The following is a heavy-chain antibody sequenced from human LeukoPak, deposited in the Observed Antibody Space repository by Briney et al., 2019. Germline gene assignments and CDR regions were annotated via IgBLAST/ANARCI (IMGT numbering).Heavy chain of an antibody. D-gene: IGHD3-3*01. CDR3: ARDQIFGVVIPYYFDY. V-gene: IGHV3-23*01. CDR1: GFTFSNYA. J-gene: IGHJ4*02. CDR2: ISGSGGST. Sequence: GGSLRLPCAASGFTFSNYAMRWVRQAPGKGLEWVSGISGSGGSTSYADSVKGRFTISRDNSKNTLYLQMNSLRAEDTAVYYCARDQIFGVVIPYYFDYWGQGTLVTVSS.